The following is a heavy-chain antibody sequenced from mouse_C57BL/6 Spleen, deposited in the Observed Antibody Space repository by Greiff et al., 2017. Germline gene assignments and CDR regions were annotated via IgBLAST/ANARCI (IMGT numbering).Heavy chain of an antibody. D-gene: IGHD2-4*01. V-gene: IGHV1-52*01. CDR2: IDPSDSET. J-gene: IGHJ2*01. Sequence: VKLQQPGAELVRPGSSVKLSCKASGYTFTSYWMHWVKQRPIQGLEWIGNIDPSDSETHYNQKFKDKATLTVDKSSSTAYMQLSSLTSEDSAGYYCARTYDSNCDYWGQGTTLTVSS. CDR1: GYTFTSYW. CDR3: ARTYDSNCDY.